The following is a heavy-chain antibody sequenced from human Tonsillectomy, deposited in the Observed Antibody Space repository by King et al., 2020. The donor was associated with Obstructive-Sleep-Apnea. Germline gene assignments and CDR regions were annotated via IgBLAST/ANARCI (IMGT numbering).Heavy chain of an antibody. CDR2: INHSGST. CDR1: GGSFSGYY. J-gene: IGHJ4*02. Sequence: VQLQQWGAGLLKPSETLSLTCAVSGGSFSGYYWSWIRQPPGKGLEWIGEINHSGSTNYNPSLKSRVTISVDTSKNQFSLKLSSVTAADTAVYYCARGGVATLGYWGQGTLVTVSS. V-gene: IGHV4-34*01. CDR3: ARGGVATLGY. D-gene: IGHD5-12*01.